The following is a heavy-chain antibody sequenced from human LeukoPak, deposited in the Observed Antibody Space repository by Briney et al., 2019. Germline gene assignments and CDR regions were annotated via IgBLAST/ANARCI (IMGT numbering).Heavy chain of an antibody. V-gene: IGHV4-39*07. CDR1: GGSISSSSYY. CDR3: ARGTSGSSSRYPLGY. D-gene: IGHD6-13*01. CDR2: INHSGST. J-gene: IGHJ4*02. Sequence: SETLSLTCTVSGGSISSSSYYWGWIRQPPGKGLEWIGEINHSGSTNYNPSLKSRVTISVDTSKNQFSLKLSSVTAADTAVYYCARGTSGSSSRYPLGYWGQGTLVTVSS.